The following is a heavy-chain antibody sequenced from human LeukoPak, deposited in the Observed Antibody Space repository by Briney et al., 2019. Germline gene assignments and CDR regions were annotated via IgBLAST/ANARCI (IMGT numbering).Heavy chain of an antibody. Sequence: TSETLSLTCTVSGYSISSGYYWGWIRQPPGKGLEWIGSIYHSGSTYYNPSLKSRVTISVDTSKNQFSLKLSSVTAADTAVYYCARGTPIVVVPAATVAYFDYWGQGTLVTVSS. J-gene: IGHJ4*02. CDR1: GYSISSGYY. CDR3: ARGTPIVVVPAATVAYFDY. V-gene: IGHV4-38-2*02. CDR2: IYHSGST. D-gene: IGHD2-2*01.